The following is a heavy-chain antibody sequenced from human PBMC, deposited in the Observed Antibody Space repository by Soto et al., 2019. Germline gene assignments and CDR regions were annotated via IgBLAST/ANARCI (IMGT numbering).Heavy chain of an antibody. CDR1: GGSISSSSYP. J-gene: IGHJ5*02. V-gene: IGHV4-30-2*01. D-gene: IGHD2-2*01. CDR2: ICHSGST. CDR3: ARGVGENWFEP. Sequence: SETLSLTCTVSGGSISSSSYPWSWIRQPPGKGLEWIGYICHSGSTYYNPSLKSRVTISVDRSKNQFSLKLSSVTAADTAVYYCARGVGENWFEPWGQGTLVTVSS.